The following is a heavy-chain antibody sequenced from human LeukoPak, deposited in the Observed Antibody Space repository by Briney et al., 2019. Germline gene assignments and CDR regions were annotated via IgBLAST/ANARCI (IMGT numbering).Heavy chain of an antibody. CDR3: AKDRSYNSSWYGCSTP. Sequence: SGGSLRLSCAASGFSLSSYGMTWVRQAPGKGLEWVSTLSDRAGDTHYADSVKGRFTISRDNSRNTLYLQMHSLRVEDTAVYYCAKDRSYNSSWYGCSTPWGQGTLVTVSS. J-gene: IGHJ5*02. D-gene: IGHD3-22*01. CDR2: LSDRAGDT. CDR1: GFSLSSYG. V-gene: IGHV3-23*01.